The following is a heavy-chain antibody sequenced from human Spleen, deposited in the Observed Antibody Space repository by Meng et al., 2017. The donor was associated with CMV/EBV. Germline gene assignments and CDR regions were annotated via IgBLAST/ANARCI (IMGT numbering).Heavy chain of an antibody. CDR3: ARVGEGSGSSGGMDV. J-gene: IGHJ6*02. CDR2: ISSSSSYI. Sequence: GGSLRLSCAASGFTFSSYSMNWVRQAPGKGLEWVSSISSSSSYIYYADSVKGRFTISRDNAKNSLFLQMNSLRVEDTAVYYCARVGEGSGSSGGMDVWGQGTTVTVSS. CDR1: GFTFSSYS. D-gene: IGHD3-10*01. V-gene: IGHV3-21*01.